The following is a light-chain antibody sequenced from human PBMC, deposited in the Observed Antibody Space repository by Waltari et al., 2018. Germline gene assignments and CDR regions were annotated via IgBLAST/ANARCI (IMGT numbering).Light chain of an antibody. CDR2: HVS. J-gene: IGLJ1*01. CDR3: SSYTSSHTYV. V-gene: IGLV2-14*03. Sequence: QSALTQPASVSGSPGQSITISCTGTSSDVGAYTYVSWYQQYPGTAPKVMIFHVSNRPAGVSDRLSGSKSANTASLTISGLQAEDEADYYCSSYTSSHTYVFGTGTKVTVL. CDR1: SSDVGAYTY.